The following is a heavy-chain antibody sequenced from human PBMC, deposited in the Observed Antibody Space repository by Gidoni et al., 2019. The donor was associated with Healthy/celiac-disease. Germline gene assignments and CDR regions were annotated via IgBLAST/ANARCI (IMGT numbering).Heavy chain of an antibody. V-gene: IGHV4-34*01. CDR3: ARDAIAAAGPYYYYYMDV. J-gene: IGHJ6*03. CDR1: GGSFSGYA. Sequence: QGQLQQRGAGLLKPSETLAHTCAVDGGSFSGYAWSWIRQPPGKGLEWIGALNHRGSTNYNPSLKGRVTISVDTSKNQFSLKLSSVTAADTAVYYCARDAIAAAGPYYYYYMDVWGKGPTVTVSS. D-gene: IGHD6-13*01. CDR2: LNHRGST.